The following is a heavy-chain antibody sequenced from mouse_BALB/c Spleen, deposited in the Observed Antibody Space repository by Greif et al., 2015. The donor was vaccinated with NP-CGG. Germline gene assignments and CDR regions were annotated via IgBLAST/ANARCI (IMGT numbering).Heavy chain of an antibody. CDR3: ANYYGSMAMDY. D-gene: IGHD1-1*01. Sequence: DVQLVESGGGLVKPGGSLKLSCAASGFTFGSYAMSWVRQTPEKRLEWVASISSGGSTYYPDSVKGRFTISRDNARNILYLQMSSLRSEDTAMYYCANYYGSMAMDYWGQGTSVTVSS. V-gene: IGHV5-6-5*01. J-gene: IGHJ4*01. CDR1: GFTFGSYA. CDR2: ISSGGST.